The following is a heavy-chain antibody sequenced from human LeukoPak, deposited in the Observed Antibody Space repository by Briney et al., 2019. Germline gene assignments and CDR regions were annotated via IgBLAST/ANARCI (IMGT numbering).Heavy chain of an antibody. Sequence: ASVKVSCKASGYTFTSYYMHWVRQAPGQGLEWMGIINPSGGSTSYAQKFQGRVTMTRDMSTSTVYMELSSLRSEDTAVYYCARGVTEGCSGGSCYFDYWGQGTLVTVSS. D-gene: IGHD2-15*01. J-gene: IGHJ4*02. CDR2: INPSGGST. V-gene: IGHV1-46*01. CDR1: GYTFTSYY. CDR3: ARGVTEGCSGGSCYFDY.